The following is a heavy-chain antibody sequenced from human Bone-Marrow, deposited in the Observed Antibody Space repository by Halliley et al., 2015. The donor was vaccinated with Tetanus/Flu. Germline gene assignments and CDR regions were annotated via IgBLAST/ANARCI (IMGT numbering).Heavy chain of an antibody. Sequence: QLVQSGTEVKKPGESLKISCQASGYSFTTHWIGWVRQRPGKGLEWMAIIYPDDSDTRYSPSFQGHVTISADKSTNTAYLQWSGLKASDTAIYYCASPPYYDLDVWGQGTTVTVSS. CDR3: ASPPYYDLDV. V-gene: IGHV5-51*01. CDR1: GYSFTTHW. CDR2: IYPDDSDT. J-gene: IGHJ6*02.